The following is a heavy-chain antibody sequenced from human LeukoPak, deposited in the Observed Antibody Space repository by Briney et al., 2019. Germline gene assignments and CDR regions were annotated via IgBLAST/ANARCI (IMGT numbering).Heavy chain of an antibody. CDR2: IYYSGRI. Sequence: SETLSLTCTVSGGSISSYYWTWIRQPPGKGLEWIAYIYYSGRINYNPSPKSRVTISVDTSKNEFSLKLTSVTAADTAVYYCAGGPIGFCSSSSCRFDNWGQGTLVTVSS. J-gene: IGHJ4*02. CDR3: AGGPIGFCSSSSCRFDN. D-gene: IGHD2-2*01. V-gene: IGHV4-59*12. CDR1: GGSISSYY.